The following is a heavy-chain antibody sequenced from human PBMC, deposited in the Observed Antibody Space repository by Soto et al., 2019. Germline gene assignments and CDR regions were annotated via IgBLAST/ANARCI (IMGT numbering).Heavy chain of an antibody. J-gene: IGHJ4*02. CDR2: ISSSGSTI. V-gene: IGHV3-48*03. D-gene: IGHD6-13*01. CDR3: AREQQLALDY. CDR1: GFTFSGYE. Sequence: GGSLRLSCAASGFTFSGYEMNWVRQAPGKGLEWVSYISSSGSTIYYADSVKGRFTISRDNAKNSLYLQMNSLRAEDTAVYCCAREQQLALDYWGQGTLVTVSS.